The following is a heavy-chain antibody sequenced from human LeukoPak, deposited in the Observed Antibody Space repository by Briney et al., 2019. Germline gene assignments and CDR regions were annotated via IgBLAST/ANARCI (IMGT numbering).Heavy chain of an antibody. CDR3: ARDNMEAYYDSSGSFDY. Sequence: ASVTVSCKASDYTFTSYGISWVRQAPGQGLEWMGWISGYNGNTNYAQKLRGRVTMTTDTSTSTAYMELRSLRSDDTAVYYCARDNMEAYYDSSGSFDYWGQGTLVTVSS. CDR2: ISGYNGNT. CDR1: DYTFTSYG. J-gene: IGHJ4*02. D-gene: IGHD3-22*01. V-gene: IGHV1-18*01.